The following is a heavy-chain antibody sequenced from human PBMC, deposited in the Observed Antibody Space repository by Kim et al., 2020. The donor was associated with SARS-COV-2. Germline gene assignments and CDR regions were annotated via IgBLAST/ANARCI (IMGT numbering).Heavy chain of an antibody. J-gene: IGHJ5*02. D-gene: IGHD1-26*01. Sequence: PSLQTRVPITVDTSKNQFSLKLSSVTAADTGVYYCARDVSGSYLSWFDPWGQGTLVTVSS. V-gene: IGHV4-59*01. CDR3: ARDVSGSYLSWFDP.